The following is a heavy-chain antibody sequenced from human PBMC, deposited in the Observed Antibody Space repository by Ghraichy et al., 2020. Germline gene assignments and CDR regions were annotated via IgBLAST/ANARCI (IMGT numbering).Heavy chain of an antibody. D-gene: IGHD6-6*01. CDR2: ISGSGGST. CDR1: GFTFSSYA. CDR3: AKDTIAGRLWQLVRNYYGMDV. Sequence: GGSLRLSCAASGFTFSSYAMSWVRQAPGKGLEWVSAISGSGGSTYYADSVKGRFTISRDNSKNTLYLQMNSLRAEDTAVYYCAKDTIAGRLWQLVRNYYGMDVWGQGATVTVSS. J-gene: IGHJ6*02. V-gene: IGHV3-23*01.